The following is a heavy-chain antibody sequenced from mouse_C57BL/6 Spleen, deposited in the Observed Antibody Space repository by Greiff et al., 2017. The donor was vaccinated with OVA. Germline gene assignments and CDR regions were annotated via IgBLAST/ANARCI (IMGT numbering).Heavy chain of an antibody. CDR2: IYPRSGNT. J-gene: IGHJ4*01. V-gene: IGHV1-81*01. CDR3: ARRSMVTTTAYYAMDY. Sequence: VQRVESGAELARPGASVKLSCKASGYTFTSYGISWVKQRTGQGLEWIGEIYPRSGNTYYNEKFKGKATLTADKSSSTAYMELRSLTSEDSAVYFCARRSMVTTTAYYAMDYWGQGTSVTVSS. CDR1: GYTFTSYG. D-gene: IGHD2-2*01.